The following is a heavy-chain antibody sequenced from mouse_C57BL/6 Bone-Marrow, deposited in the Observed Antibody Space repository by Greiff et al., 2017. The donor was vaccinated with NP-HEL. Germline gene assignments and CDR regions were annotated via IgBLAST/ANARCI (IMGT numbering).Heavy chain of an antibody. CDR3: ARPFYPEGAMDY. D-gene: IGHD2-1*01. Sequence: VQLQQSGTVLARPGASVKMSCKTSGYTFTSYWMHWVKQRPGQGLEWIGAIYPGNSDTSYNQKVKGKAKLTAVTSASTAYMELSSLTNEDSAVYYCARPFYPEGAMDYWGQGTSVTVSS. CDR1: GYTFTSYW. V-gene: IGHV1-5*01. CDR2: IYPGNSDT. J-gene: IGHJ4*01.